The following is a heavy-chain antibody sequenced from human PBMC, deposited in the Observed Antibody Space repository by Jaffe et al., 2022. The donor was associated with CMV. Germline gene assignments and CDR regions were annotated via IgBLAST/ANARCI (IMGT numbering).Heavy chain of an antibody. CDR3: ARGVAANLFFRQHRHYFDS. D-gene: IGHD6-25*01. CDR1: GGSFSGYS. J-gene: IGHJ4*02. V-gene: IGHV4-34*01. Sequence: QVQLQQWGAGLLKPSETLSLTCAVSGGSFSGYSWSWIRQSPGKGLEWIGKINDVGNTNYNPSLLGRVSVSVDTSKRQFSLKLASVTAADTAIYYCARGVAANLFFRQHRHYFDSWGQGALVTVSS. CDR2: INDVGNT.